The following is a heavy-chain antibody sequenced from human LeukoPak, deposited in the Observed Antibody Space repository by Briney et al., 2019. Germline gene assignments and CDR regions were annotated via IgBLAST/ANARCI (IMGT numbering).Heavy chain of an antibody. V-gene: IGHV2-5*02. D-gene: IGHD3-3*01. CDR1: GFSLSTSGVG. CDR2: IYWDDDK. Sequence: SGPTLVNPTQTLTLTCTFSGFSLSTSGVGVGWIRQPPGKALEWLALIYWDDDKRYSPSLKSRLTITKDTSKNQVVLTMTNMDPMDTATYYCAHRWGGDFWSGPNWFDPWGQGTLVTVSS. J-gene: IGHJ5*02. CDR3: AHRWGGDFWSGPNWFDP.